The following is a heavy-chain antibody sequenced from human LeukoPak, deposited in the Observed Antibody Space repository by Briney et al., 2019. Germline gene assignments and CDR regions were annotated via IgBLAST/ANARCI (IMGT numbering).Heavy chain of an antibody. V-gene: IGHV3-30*07. CDR1: GFTFSSYA. J-gene: IGHJ5*02. CDR2: ISYDGSNK. Sequence: GGSLRLSCAASGFTFSSYAMHWVRQAPGKGLEWVAVISYDGSNKYYADSVKGRFTISRDNSKNTLYLQMNSLRAEDTALYYCAKGSSGYFVDLWGQGTLVTVSS. CDR3: AKGSSGYFVDL. D-gene: IGHD3-22*01.